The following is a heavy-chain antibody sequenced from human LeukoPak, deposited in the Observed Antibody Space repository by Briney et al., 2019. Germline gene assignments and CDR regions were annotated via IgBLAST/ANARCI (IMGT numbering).Heavy chain of an antibody. D-gene: IGHD3-10*01. Sequence: ASVKISCKASGYTFTGYYMHWVRQAPGQGLEWMGRINPNSGGTNYAQKFQGRVTMTRDTSISTAYMELSRLRSDDTAVYYCARVLNTMVRGVIPYFDYWGQGTLVTVSS. J-gene: IGHJ4*02. CDR2: INPNSGGT. CDR3: ARVLNTMVRGVIPYFDY. V-gene: IGHV1-2*06. CDR1: GYTFTGYY.